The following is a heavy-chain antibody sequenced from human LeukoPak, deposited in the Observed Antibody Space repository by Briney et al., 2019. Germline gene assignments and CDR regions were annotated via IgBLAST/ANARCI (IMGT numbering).Heavy chain of an antibody. CDR2: ISYDGSNK. CDR1: GFIFSSYG. CDR3: AREVSISMLRGVYDAFDI. D-gene: IGHD3-10*01. J-gene: IGHJ3*02. Sequence: PGGSLRLSCEASGFIFSSYGFHWVRQAPGKGLEWVAVISYDGSNKYYADSLKGRFTISRDNSKNTLYLQMDSLRAEDTAVYYCAREVSISMLRGVYDAFDIWGQGTMLTVSS. V-gene: IGHV3-30*03.